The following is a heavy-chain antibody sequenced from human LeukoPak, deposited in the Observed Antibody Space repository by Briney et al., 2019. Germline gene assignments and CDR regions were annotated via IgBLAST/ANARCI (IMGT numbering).Heavy chain of an antibody. CDR1: GYFFTSYW. V-gene: IGHV5-51*01. CDR3: ARQDASGTYDAFDV. D-gene: IGHD3-10*01. Sequence: KSGESLKISCKDSGYFFTSYWIDLVRQRPGEGLEWMWIIYPGDSDTRYSPSFQGRVTITADKSINTAYLLWSSLQASDTATYCCARQDASGTYDAFDVWGQGTVVTV. CDR2: IYPGDSDT. J-gene: IGHJ3*01.